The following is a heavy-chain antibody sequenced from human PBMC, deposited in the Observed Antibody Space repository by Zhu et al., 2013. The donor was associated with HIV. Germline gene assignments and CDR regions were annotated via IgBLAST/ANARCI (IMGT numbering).Heavy chain of an antibody. J-gene: IGHJ6*02. CDR1: GYTFTSYG. Sequence: QVQLVQSGAEVKKPGASVKVSCKASGYTFTSYGISWVRQAPGQGLEWMGWISPYNGNTIYAQKLQGRVTMTTDTSTSTAYMDLRSLRSDDTAVYYCARVPWAVRDGDFWSNSHYYYYGMDVWGQGTTVTVSS. CDR3: ARVPWAVRDGDFWSNSHYYYYGMDV. V-gene: IGHV1-18*01. CDR2: ISPYNGNT. D-gene: IGHD3-3*01.